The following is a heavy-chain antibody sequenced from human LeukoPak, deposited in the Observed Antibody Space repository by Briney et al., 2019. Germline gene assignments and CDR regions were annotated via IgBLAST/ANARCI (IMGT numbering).Heavy chain of an antibody. CDR1: GLTFSNVW. Sequence: AGGSLRLSCAVSGLTFSNVWMNWVRQAPGKGLEWVGRIRSQTAGGTTDFAAPVKGRFSISRDDSKNSLYLQMNSLTSEDTAVYYCAHGSAQYYEYWGQGTLVTVSS. CDR2: IRSQTAGGTT. CDR3: AHGSAQYYEY. J-gene: IGHJ1*01. D-gene: IGHD2-15*01. V-gene: IGHV3-15*07.